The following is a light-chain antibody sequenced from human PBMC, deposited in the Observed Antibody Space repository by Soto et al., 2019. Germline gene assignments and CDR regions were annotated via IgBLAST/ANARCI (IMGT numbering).Light chain of an antibody. Sequence: QSVLTQPASVSGSPGQSITISCTGTSSDVGGYNYVSWYQQHPGKAPKLMIYEVSNRPSGVSNRFSGSKSGNTASLTISGLQAEDEADYYCSSYTSSSTQVFATGTKVTVL. CDR3: SSYTSSSTQV. J-gene: IGLJ1*01. CDR2: EVS. V-gene: IGLV2-14*01. CDR1: SSDVGGYNY.